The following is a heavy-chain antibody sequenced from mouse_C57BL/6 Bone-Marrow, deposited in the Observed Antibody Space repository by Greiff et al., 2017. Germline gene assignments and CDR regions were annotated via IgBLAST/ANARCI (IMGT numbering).Heavy chain of an antibody. D-gene: IGHD1-1*01. V-gene: IGHV1-50*01. CDR2: IDPSDSYT. J-gene: IGHJ3*01. CDR1: GYTFTSYW. CDR3: SPYYGSSLAWFAY. Sequence: QVQLQQPGAELVKPGASVKLSCKASGYTFTSYWMQWVKQRPGQGLEWIGEIDPSDSYTNYNQKFKGKATLTVDTSSSTAYMQLSSLTSEDSAVYYCSPYYGSSLAWFAYWGQGNLVTVSA.